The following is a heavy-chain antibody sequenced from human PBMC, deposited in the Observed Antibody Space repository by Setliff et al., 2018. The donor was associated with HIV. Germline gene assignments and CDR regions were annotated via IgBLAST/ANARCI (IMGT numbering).Heavy chain of an antibody. Sequence: PSETLSLTCAVYGGSFSDYYWSWIRQPPGKGLEWIGEINHSGSTNYNPSLKSRVTISVDTSKNQFSLKLNSVTAADTAVYYCARGVSAAPDYFDYWAREPWSPSPQ. CDR3: ARGVSAAPDYFDY. J-gene: IGHJ4*02. V-gene: IGHV4-34*01. CDR2: INHSGST. CDR1: GGSFSDYY. D-gene: IGHD6-25*01.